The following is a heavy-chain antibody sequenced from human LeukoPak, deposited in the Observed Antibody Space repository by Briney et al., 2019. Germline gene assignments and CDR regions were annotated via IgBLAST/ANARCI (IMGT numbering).Heavy chain of an antibody. D-gene: IGHD5-12*01. Sequence: GGSLRLSCAASGFTFSSYGMHWVRQAPGKGLEWVAFIRYDGSNKYYADSVKGRFTISRDNSKNTLYLQMNSLSAEDTAVYYCAKDRGDIVATIDYWGQGTLVTVSS. CDR2: IRYDGSNK. J-gene: IGHJ4*02. V-gene: IGHV3-30*02. CDR1: GFTFSSYG. CDR3: AKDRGDIVATIDY.